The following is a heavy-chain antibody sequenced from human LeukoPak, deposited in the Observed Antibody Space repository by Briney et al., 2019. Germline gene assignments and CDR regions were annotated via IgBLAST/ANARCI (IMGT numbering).Heavy chain of an antibody. J-gene: IGHJ4*02. D-gene: IGHD6-6*01. CDR3: ARARYSSSSGTHDY. V-gene: IGHV3-74*01. Sequence: GGSLRLSCAASGFTFSNYAMNWVRQAPGKGLVWVSRINSDGSSTSYADSVKGRFTISRDNAKNTLYLQMNSLRAEDTAVYYCARARYSSSSGTHDYWGQGTLVTVSS. CDR2: INSDGSST. CDR1: GFTFSNYA.